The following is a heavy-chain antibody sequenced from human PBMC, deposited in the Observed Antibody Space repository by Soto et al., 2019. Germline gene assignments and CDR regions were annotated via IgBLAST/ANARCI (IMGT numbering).Heavy chain of an antibody. CDR1: GGSLTNSSYS. D-gene: IGHD4-17*01. Sequence: PSETLSLTCTVPGGSLTNSSYSWDWIRQSPGKGLEWIGSVYYRGRSYSKSSVKSRVTISVDTSKNRFSLSLNSVTASDTAVYFCVSQRTTVPTQAYFDYWGPGALVTVSS. J-gene: IGHJ4*02. V-gene: IGHV4-39*01. CDR2: VYYRGRS. CDR3: VSQRTTVPTQAYFDY.